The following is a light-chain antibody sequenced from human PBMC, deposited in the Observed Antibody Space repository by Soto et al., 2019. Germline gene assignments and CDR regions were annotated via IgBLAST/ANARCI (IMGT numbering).Light chain of an antibody. J-gene: IGLJ1*01. V-gene: IGLV2-14*01. Sequence: QSALTQPASVSGSPGQSITISCTGTSSDVGGFDFVSWFQRRPGKAPRLIIYEVTNRPSGISYRFSGSKSGNTASLTISGLQAEDEGDYFCSSYTKATTLDAFGSGTKLTVL. CDR3: SSYTKATTLDA. CDR1: SSDVGGFDF. CDR2: EVT.